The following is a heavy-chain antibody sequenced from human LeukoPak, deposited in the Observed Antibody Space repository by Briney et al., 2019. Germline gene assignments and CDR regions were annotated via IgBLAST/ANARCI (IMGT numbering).Heavy chain of an antibody. J-gene: IGHJ4*02. V-gene: IGHV3-21*04. CDR3: VRDRGTYRPIDY. Sequence: GGSLRLSCAASAFSLSAYNMNWVRQAPGKGLEWVSSISYTGTYIYYADSVKGRFTISRDNAQNSLYLQMGSLRAEDTAIYYCVRDRGTYRPIDYWGQGTLVTVSS. CDR1: AFSLSAYN. D-gene: IGHD1-26*01. CDR2: ISYTGTYI.